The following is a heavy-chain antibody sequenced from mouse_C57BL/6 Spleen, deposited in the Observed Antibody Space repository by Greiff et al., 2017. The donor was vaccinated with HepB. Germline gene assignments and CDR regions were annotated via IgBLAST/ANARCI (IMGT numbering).Heavy chain of an antibody. J-gene: IGHJ1*03. Sequence: QVQLQQSGPELVKPGASVKIPCKASGYAFSSSWMNWVKQRPGKGLEWIGRIYPGDGDTNYNGKFKGKATLTADKSSSTAYMQLSSLTSEDSAVYFCARDGSSYYWYFDVWGTGTTVTVYS. CDR3: ARDGSSYYWYFDV. CDR2: IYPGDGDT. CDR1: GYAFSSSW. D-gene: IGHD1-1*01. V-gene: IGHV1-82*01.